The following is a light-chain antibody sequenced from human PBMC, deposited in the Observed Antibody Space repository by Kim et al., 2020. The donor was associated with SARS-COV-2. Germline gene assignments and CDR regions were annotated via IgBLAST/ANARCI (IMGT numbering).Light chain of an antibody. V-gene: IGKV1-17*01. CDR3: QQFNSYPLT. CDR2: GAS. J-gene: IGKJ4*01. Sequence: SASVGDRVTITCRESQDINNDLGCDQQKPGKAPKGLIFGASSLRGGVPSRFSGSGFGTEFTLTISSLQPEDFATYYCQQFNSYPLTFGGGTKLEI. CDR1: QDINND.